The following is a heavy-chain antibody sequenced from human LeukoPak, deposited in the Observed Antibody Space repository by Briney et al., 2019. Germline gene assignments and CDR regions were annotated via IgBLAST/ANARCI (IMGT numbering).Heavy chain of an antibody. Sequence: ASVKVSCKASGYTFTGYYMHWGRQAPGQGLELMGRINPNSGGTNYAQNFQGRVTMTRDTSITTAYMELSRLRSDDTAVYYCARGEYYYDSSGYYEGDCWGQGTLVTVSS. CDR1: GYTFTGYY. J-gene: IGHJ4*02. CDR3: ARGEYYYDSSGYYEGDC. V-gene: IGHV1-2*06. D-gene: IGHD3-22*01. CDR2: INPNSGGT.